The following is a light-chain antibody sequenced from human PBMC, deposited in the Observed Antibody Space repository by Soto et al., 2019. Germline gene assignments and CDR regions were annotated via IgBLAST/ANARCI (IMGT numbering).Light chain of an antibody. J-gene: IGKJ3*01. CDR1: QDISNY. CDR3: QQYDDVPPT. V-gene: IGKV1-33*01. Sequence: DIQMTQSPSSLSASVGDRVTITCQASQDISNYLNWYQQKPGKAPELLIYDASNLETGVPSRFSGSGSGTDFTFTISSLQPEDFATYYCQQYDDVPPTSGPGTKVDF. CDR2: DAS.